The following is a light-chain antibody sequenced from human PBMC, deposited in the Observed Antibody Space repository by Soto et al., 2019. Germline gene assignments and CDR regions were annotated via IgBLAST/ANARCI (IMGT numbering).Light chain of an antibody. CDR3: QVWDSSTYV. CDR1: NIGSKN. V-gene: IGLV3-9*01. CDR2: RDI. J-gene: IGLJ1*01. Sequence: SYELAQPLSVSVALGQTARITCGGNNIGSKNVHWYQQRPGQAPVLVIYRDINRPSGIPKRFSGSKSGNTATLTISRAQAGDEADYYCQVWDSSTYVFGTGTKVTVL.